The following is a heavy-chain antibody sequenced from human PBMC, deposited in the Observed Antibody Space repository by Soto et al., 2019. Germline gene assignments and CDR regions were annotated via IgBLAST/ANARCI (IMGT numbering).Heavy chain of an antibody. V-gene: IGHV3-30*03. CDR2: ISYDGSNK. Sequence: PGGSLRLSCAASGFTFSSYGMHWVRQAPGKGLEWVAVISYDGSNKYYADSVKGRFTISRDNSKNTLYLQMNSLRAEDTAVYYYATGLQWLVRQYFQHWGQGTLVTVSS. CDR3: ATGLQWLVRQYFQH. J-gene: IGHJ1*01. D-gene: IGHD6-19*01. CDR1: GFTFSSYG.